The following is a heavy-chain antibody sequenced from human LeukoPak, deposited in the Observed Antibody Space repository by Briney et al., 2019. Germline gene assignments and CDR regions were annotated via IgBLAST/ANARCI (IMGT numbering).Heavy chain of an antibody. Sequence: GGSLRVSCAASGFTFSSYWMHWVRQAPGKGLVWVSRINSDGSSTSYADSVKGRFTISRDNAKNTLYLQMNSLRAEDTAVYYCARSYYDILTGYYGWYYYYYMDVWGKGTTVTVSS. CDR2: INSDGSST. CDR1: GFTFSSYW. D-gene: IGHD3-9*01. J-gene: IGHJ6*03. CDR3: ARSYYDILTGYYGWYYYYYMDV. V-gene: IGHV3-74*01.